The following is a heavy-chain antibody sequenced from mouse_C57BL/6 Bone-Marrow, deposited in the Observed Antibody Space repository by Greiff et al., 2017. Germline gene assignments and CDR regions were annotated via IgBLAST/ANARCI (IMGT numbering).Heavy chain of an antibody. CDR2: GRNKANDYTT. Sequence: DVKLVESGGGLVQSGRSLRLSCATSGFTFSDFYMEWVRQAPGKGLEWIAAGRNKANDYTTEYSASVKGRFIVSRDTSQSILYLQMNALRADDTAIYYGARDQAGTWYFDVWGTGTTVTVSS. J-gene: IGHJ1*03. D-gene: IGHD4-1*01. V-gene: IGHV7-1*01. CDR1: GFTFSDFY. CDR3: ARDQAGTWYFDV.